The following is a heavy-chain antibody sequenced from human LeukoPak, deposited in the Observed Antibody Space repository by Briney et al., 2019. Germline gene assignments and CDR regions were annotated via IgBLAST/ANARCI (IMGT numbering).Heavy chain of an antibody. D-gene: IGHD3-10*01. CDR2: IYYSGST. J-gene: IGHJ4*02. CDR3: ARLAEVPPMGSNFDY. CDR1: GGSISSGGYY. Sequence: PSETLSLTCTVSGGSISSGGYYWSWIRQHPGKGLEWIGYIYYSGSTYYNPSLKSRLTISVDTSKNQFSLKLSSVTAADTAVYYCARLAEVPPMGSNFDYWGQGTLVTVSS. V-gene: IGHV4-31*03.